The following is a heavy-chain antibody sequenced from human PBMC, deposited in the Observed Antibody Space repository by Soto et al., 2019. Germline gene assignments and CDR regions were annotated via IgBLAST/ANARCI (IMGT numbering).Heavy chain of an antibody. CDR1: GGSISSGDYD. J-gene: IGHJ4*02. CDR2: IYNSGNT. Sequence: QVQLQESGPGLVEPSQTLSLTCTVSGGSISSGDYDWSWIRQPPGKDLEWIGHIYNSGNTYSNPSLNSRVTISVDTSKNQCSLKLSSVTAADTAVYYCARGPSGDKVDYWGQGTLVTVSS. D-gene: IGHD1-26*01. CDR3: ARGPSGDKVDY. V-gene: IGHV4-30-4*01.